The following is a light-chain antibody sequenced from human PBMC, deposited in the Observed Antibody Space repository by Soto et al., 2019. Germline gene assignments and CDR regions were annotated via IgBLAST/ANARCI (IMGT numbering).Light chain of an antibody. J-gene: IGLJ2*01. CDR1: SSDVGGYNY. Sequence: QSALTQPASVSGSPGQSITISCTGTSSDVGGYNYVSWYQQHPGEAPKLMIYDVSNRPSGVSNRFSGSKSGNTASLIVSGLQAEDEADYYCSSYTSSSTLVVFGGGTKLTV. CDR2: DVS. V-gene: IGLV2-14*01. CDR3: SSYTSSSTLVV.